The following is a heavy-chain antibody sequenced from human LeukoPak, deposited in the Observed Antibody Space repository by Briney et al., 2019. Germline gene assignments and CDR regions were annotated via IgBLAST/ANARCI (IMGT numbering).Heavy chain of an antibody. CDR2: ISMNVQTT. D-gene: IGHD1-1*01. V-gene: IGHV3-64D*06. Sequence: GGSLRLSCSASGFTFTSHVMHWVRQAPGKGLQYVSGISMNVQTTYYTGSVKGRFTISRDSSKNTVYLQMNSLTAEDTAVYYCVREGLERRTNFDYWGQGTLVSVSS. CDR1: GFTFTSHV. CDR3: VREGLERRTNFDY. J-gene: IGHJ4*02.